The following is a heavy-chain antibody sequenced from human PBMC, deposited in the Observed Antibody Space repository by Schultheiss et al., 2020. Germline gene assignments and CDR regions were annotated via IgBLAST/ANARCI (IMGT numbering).Heavy chain of an antibody. D-gene: IGHD3-3*01. Sequence: GGSLRPSCAASGFTFSSYEMNWVRQAPGKGLEWVSYISSSGSTIYYADSVKGRFTISRDNAKNSLYLQMNSLRAEDTAVYYCARVDGVDVSPFDYWGQGTLVTVSS. CDR3: ARVDGVDVSPFDY. CDR2: ISSSGSTI. CDR1: GFTFSSYE. J-gene: IGHJ4*02. V-gene: IGHV3-48*03.